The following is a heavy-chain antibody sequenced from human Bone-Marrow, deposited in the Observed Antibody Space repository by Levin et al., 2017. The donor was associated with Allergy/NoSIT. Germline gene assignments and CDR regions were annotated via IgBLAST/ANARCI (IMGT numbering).Heavy chain of an antibody. CDR2: VNPNSGNT. Sequence: EASVKVSCKASGYSFASYDINWMRQAPGQGLEWMGWVNPNSGNTGYAQKLQGRVTMTRDTLISTAYMELSSLRSDDTAVYYCARDCSSTSCPYNDYGMDVWGQGTTVSVSS. D-gene: IGHD2-2*01. CDR3: ARDCSSTSCPYNDYGMDV. CDR1: GYSFASYD. V-gene: IGHV1-8*01. J-gene: IGHJ6*02.